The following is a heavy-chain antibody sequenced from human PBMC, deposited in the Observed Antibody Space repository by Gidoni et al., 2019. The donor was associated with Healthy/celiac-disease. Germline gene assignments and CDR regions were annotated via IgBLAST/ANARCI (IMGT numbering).Heavy chain of an antibody. CDR1: GFTFSSYA. Sequence: EVQLVESGGGLVQPGGSLSLSCSASGFTFSSYAMHWVRQAPGKGLEYVSAISSNGGSTYYADSLNGRFTISRDNSKNTLYLQMSSLRAEDTAVYYCVKAPAVGAYYGMDVWGQGTTVTVSS. D-gene: IGHD6-19*01. CDR3: VKAPAVGAYYGMDV. J-gene: IGHJ6*02. CDR2: ISSNGGST. V-gene: IGHV3-64D*06.